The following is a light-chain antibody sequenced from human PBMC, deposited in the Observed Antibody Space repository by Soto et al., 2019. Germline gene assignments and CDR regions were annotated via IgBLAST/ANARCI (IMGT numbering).Light chain of an antibody. J-gene: IGKJ3*01. Sequence: DLVMTQSPLSLPVTPGEPASISCRSSQSLLHSNGYNYLDCYLQKPGQSPQLLIYLGSNRASGVPDRFSGSGSGTDFTLKISRVEAEDVGVYYCMHALQTPLIGPGTKVEIK. CDR2: LGS. CDR1: QSLLHSNGYNY. V-gene: IGKV2-28*01. CDR3: MHALQTPL.